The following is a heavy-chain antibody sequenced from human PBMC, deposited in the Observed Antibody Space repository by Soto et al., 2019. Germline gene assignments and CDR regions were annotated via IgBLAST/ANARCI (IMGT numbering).Heavy chain of an antibody. CDR1: GFTFSSYW. D-gene: IGHD1-20*01. V-gene: IGHV3-74*01. Sequence: PGGSLRLSCAASGFTFSSYWMHWVRQAPGKGLVWVSRINSDGSSTSYADSVKGRFTISRDNAKNTLYLQMNSLRAEDTAVYYCARDTVTGTRGRYYYYGMDVWGQGTTVTVYS. CDR3: ARDTVTGTRGRYYYYGMDV. J-gene: IGHJ6*02. CDR2: INSDGSST.